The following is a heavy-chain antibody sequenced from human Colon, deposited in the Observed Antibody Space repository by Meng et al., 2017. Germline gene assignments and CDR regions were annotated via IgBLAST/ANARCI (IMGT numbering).Heavy chain of an antibody. CDR1: GFTFSSYE. Sequence: GGSLRLSCSAPGFTFSSYEMNWVPQAPGKGLEWVSYISSSGSTIYYADSVKGRFTIPRDNAKNSLYLQMNSLRAEDTAVYYCARDRGEVNDYWGQGTLVTVSS. J-gene: IGHJ4*02. CDR2: ISSSGSTI. CDR3: ARDRGEVNDY. D-gene: IGHD3-10*01. V-gene: IGHV3-48*03.